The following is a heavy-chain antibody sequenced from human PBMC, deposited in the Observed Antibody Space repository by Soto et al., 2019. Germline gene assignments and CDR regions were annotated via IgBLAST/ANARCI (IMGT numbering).Heavy chain of an antibody. D-gene: IGHD2-21*01. Sequence: EVQLLESGGGLVQPGGSLNPSGADPGFSFKNKGLTWVGQPQGKGLEGVAHIGLSNSDTYYADSVKGRFTISRDNSKNMVYLQMNSLRDADTAVYYCVKGGAYCYNDCTRSYWGRGTLVTVSS. CDR1: GFSFKNKG. J-gene: IGHJ4*02. CDR3: VKGGAYCYNDCTRSY. CDR2: IGLSNSDT. V-gene: IGHV3-23*01.